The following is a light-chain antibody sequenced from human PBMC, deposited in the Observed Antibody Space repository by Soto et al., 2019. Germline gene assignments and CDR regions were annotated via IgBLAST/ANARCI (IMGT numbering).Light chain of an antibody. J-gene: IGKJ2*01. CDR2: GTG. CDR1: QSVSSSY. CDR3: QQYSSTLHT. V-gene: IGKV3-20*01. Sequence: IVLTQSPGTLSLSPGQRATLSCRASQSVSSSYLAWYQHNCGQAPRLLMFGTGSRATGIPDRFRGTGSGTDFTLIINRLEHEDFEVYYCQQYSSTLHTFGQGTK.